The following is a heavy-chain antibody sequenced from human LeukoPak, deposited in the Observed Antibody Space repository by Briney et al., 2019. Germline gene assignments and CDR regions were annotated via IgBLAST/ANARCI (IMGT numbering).Heavy chain of an antibody. CDR1: GFTVSSNY. Sequence: GGSLRLSCAASGFTVSSNYMSWVRQAPGKGLEWVSVIYSGGSTYYADSVKGRFTISRDNSKNTLYLQMNSLRAEDTAVYYCARDGPGWGRSRPSCSVDNWGQGTPVTASS. J-gene: IGHJ4*02. CDR2: IYSGGST. V-gene: IGHV3-53*01. D-gene: IGHD2-2*01. CDR3: ARDGPGWGRSRPSCSVDN.